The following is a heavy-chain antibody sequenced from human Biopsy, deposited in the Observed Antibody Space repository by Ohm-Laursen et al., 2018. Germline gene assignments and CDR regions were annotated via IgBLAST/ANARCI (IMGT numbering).Heavy chain of an antibody. Sequence: SLRLSCAASGFPFTNAWMSWVRQAPGKGLAWVGRIKSKTGGGTIDYAASVKGRFSISRDDSKNTLYLQMNSLKTEYTAVYYCLSNWLDPWGQGTLVTVSS. J-gene: IGHJ5*02. CDR3: LSNWLDP. CDR2: IKSKTGGGTI. CDR1: GFPFTNAW. V-gene: IGHV3-15*01.